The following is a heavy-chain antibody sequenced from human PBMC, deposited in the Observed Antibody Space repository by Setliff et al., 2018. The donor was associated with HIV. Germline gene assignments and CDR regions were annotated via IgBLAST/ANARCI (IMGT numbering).Heavy chain of an antibody. Sequence: SETLSLTCTVSGGSISSDDYYWHWMRQPPGKGLEWIGSIYYSGSTHYKSSLKSRVTISVDTSKNQFSLRLSSVTAADTAVYYCARGGGPDTNFDSWGRGTLVTVSS. V-gene: IGHV4-39*07. CDR3: ARGGGPDTNFDS. CDR1: GGSISSDDYY. J-gene: IGHJ4*02. CDR2: IYYSGST.